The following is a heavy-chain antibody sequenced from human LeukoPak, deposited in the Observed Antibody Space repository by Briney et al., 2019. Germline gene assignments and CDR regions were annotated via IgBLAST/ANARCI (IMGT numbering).Heavy chain of an antibody. Sequence: ASVKVSCKASGYTFADYYIHWVRQAPGQGLEWMGWIDPNSGGTDYAQKFLGSVTMTGDTSINTAFMELSRLRSDDTAIYYCARGRGTTMVRGVITNYFDLWGRGSLVTVSS. D-gene: IGHD3-10*01. V-gene: IGHV1-2*02. J-gene: IGHJ2*01. CDR1: GYTFADYY. CDR3: ARGRGTTMVRGVITNYFDL. CDR2: IDPNSGGT.